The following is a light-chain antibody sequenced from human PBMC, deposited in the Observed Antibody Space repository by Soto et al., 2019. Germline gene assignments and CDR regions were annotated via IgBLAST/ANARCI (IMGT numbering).Light chain of an antibody. CDR1: SSDVGGYNY. J-gene: IGLJ1*01. Sequence: QSALTQPASVSGSPGQSITISCTGTSSDVGGYNYVSWHQQHPGKAPKLLIYDVSSRPSGVSNRFSASKSGNTASLTISGLQAEDEADYCCSSYTSSITHVFGTGTKLTVL. CDR3: SSYTSSITHV. V-gene: IGLV2-14*01. CDR2: DVS.